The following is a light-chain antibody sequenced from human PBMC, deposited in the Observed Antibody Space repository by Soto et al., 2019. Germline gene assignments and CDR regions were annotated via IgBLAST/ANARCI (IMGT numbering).Light chain of an antibody. CDR2: GAV. Sequence: ESVFTQPPATQCLSPGERATLSCRASQSVISTSLACYQQNPVQAPSVLIYGAVTRATGVPARFSGSESGTEFTITISCLQAEDFAVYYWQHYNNWPPITFGQGTRLEI. CDR1: QSVIST. CDR3: QHYNNWPPIT. V-gene: IGKV3-15*01. J-gene: IGKJ5*01.